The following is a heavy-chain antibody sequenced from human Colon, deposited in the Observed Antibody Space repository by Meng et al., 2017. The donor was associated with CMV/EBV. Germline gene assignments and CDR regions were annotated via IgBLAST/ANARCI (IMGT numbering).Heavy chain of an antibody. D-gene: IGHD5-12*01. CDR3: ARRLGYEFDS. CDR2: FSYSGST. V-gene: IGHV4-59*08. Sequence: SETLSLTCTVSGGSINSDYWTWVRQPPGKGLEWIGYFSYSGSTLYNPSLKSRVFISADTSKNQFSLTVTSVTAADTAVFYCARRLGYEFDSWGQGTPVTVSS. CDR1: GGSINSDY. J-gene: IGHJ4*02.